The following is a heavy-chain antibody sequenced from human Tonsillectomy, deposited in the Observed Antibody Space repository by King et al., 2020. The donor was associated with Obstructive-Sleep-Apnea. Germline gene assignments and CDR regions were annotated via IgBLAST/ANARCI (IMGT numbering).Heavy chain of an antibody. D-gene: IGHD2-2*01. CDR3: ARSMHSSTSFSDY. CDR2: ISYSGST. V-gene: IGHV4-39*01. J-gene: IGHJ4*02. CDR1: GGSISRSSYY. Sequence: LQLQESGPGLVKPSETLSLTCTVSGGSISRSSYYWGWFRQPPGKGLEWVASISYSGSTYYNPSLQSRVTISADTSKNLFSLKLTSVTATDTAVYYCARSMHSSTSFSDYWGQGTLVTVSS.